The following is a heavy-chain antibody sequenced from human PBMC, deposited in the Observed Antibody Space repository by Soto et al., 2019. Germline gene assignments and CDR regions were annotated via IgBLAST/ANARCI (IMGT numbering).Heavy chain of an antibody. CDR2: IYHSGNT. V-gene: IGHV4-4*02. D-gene: IGHD3-10*01. CDR3: ARASASSKLRGVVIN. CDR1: GASIITDNW. Sequence: QVQLQESGPGLVKPSGTLSLTCALSGASIITDNWWSWVRQPPGKEMEWSGEIYHSGNTNFNPSGKSRVTISVDTSMNQFPLTVSSVTAADTAIYYCARASASSKLRGVVINWGQGTLVTVSS. J-gene: IGHJ4*02.